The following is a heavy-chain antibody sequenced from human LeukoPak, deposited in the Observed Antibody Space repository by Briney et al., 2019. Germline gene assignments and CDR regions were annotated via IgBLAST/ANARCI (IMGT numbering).Heavy chain of an antibody. D-gene: IGHD3-22*01. J-gene: IGHJ4*02. CDR3: AREGYYYDSSGKLQGYYFDY. Sequence: GGSLRLSCAASGFTFSDYYMSWIRQAPGKGLEWVSYISSSGSTIYYADSVKGRFTISRDNAKNSLYLQMKSLRAEDTAVYYCAREGYYYDSSGKLQGYYFDYWGQGTLVTVSS. CDR1: GFTFSDYY. V-gene: IGHV3-11*04. CDR2: ISSSGSTI.